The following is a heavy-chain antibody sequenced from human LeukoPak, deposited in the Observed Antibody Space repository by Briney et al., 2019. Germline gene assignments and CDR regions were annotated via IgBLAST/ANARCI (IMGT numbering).Heavy chain of an antibody. Sequence: SETLSLTCTVSGGSISGNYWSWIRQPPGKGLEWIGYIYYTGSTYYNPSLKSRVTISVDMSKNQFSLKLSSVTAADTAVYYCARDHPLPSSWGQGTTVTV. CDR3: ARDHPLPSS. J-gene: IGHJ6*02. CDR2: IYYTGST. CDR1: GGSISGNY. V-gene: IGHV4-59*01.